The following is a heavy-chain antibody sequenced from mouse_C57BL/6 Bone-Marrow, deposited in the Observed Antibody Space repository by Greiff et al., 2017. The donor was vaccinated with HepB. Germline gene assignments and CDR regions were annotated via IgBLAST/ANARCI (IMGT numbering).Heavy chain of an antibody. D-gene: IGHD1-1*01. J-gene: IGHJ1*03. Sequence: QVQLQQPGAELVKPGASVKVSCKASGYTFTSYWMHWVKQRPGQGLEWIGRIHPSDSDTNYNQKFKGKATLTVDKSSSTAYMQLSSLTSEDSAVYYCTGYYYGSSYWYFDVWGTGTTVTVSS. CDR1: GYTFTSYW. V-gene: IGHV1-74*01. CDR2: IHPSDSDT. CDR3: TGYYYGSSYWYFDV.